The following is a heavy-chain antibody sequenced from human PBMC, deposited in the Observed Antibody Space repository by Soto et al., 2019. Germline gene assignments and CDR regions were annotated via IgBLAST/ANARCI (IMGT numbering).Heavy chain of an antibody. CDR3: ERAIVGPTTTGWLDP. Sequence: QVQLVQSGAEVKKPGSSVTVSCKASGGTFSRYAISWVRQAPGQVLEWMGGIIPIFGTANYAQKFQGRVTITADESTSTAYMELSRLRFEDTAVYYCERAIVGPTTTGWLDPWGQGTLVTVSS. V-gene: IGHV1-69*01. CDR1: GGTFSRYA. J-gene: IGHJ5*02. D-gene: IGHD1-26*01. CDR2: IIPIFGTA.